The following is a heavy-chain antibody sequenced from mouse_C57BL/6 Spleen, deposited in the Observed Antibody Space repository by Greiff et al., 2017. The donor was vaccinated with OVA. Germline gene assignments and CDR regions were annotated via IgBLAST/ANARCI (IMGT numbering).Heavy chain of an antibody. J-gene: IGHJ4*01. Sequence: QVHVKQSGAELAKPGASVKLSCKASGYTFTSYWMHWVKQRPGQGLEWIGYINPSSGYTKYNQKFKDKATLTADKSSSTAYMQLSSLTYEDSAVYYCARSRNYPSYAMDYWGQGTSVTVSS. CDR2: INPSSGYT. CDR3: ARSRNYPSYAMDY. V-gene: IGHV1-7*01. CDR1: GYTFTSYW. D-gene: IGHD2-1*01.